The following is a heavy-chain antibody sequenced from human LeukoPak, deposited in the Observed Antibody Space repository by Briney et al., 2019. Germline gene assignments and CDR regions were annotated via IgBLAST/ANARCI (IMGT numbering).Heavy chain of an antibody. J-gene: IGHJ4*02. CDR2: INHSGST. Sequence: SETLSLTCAVYGGSFSDYYWSWIRQPPGKGLEWIGEINHSGSTNYNPSLKGRVTISVDTSKNQFSLKLSSVTAADTAVYYCARERDIYFDYWGQGTLVTVSS. CDR1: GGSFSDYY. V-gene: IGHV4-34*01. CDR3: ARERDIYFDY.